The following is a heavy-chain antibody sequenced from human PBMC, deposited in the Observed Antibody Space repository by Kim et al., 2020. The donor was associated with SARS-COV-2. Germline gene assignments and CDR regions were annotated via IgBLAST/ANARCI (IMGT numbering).Heavy chain of an antibody. CDR3: ARANHDSSGPTPTDY. D-gene: IGHD3-22*01. CDR1: GYTFTGYY. V-gene: IGHV1-2*02. Sequence: ASVKVSCKASGYTFTGYYMHWVRQAPGQGLEWMGWINPNSGGTNYAQKFQGRVTMTRDTSISTAYMELSRLRSDDTAVYYCARANHDSSGPTPTDYWGQGTLVTVSS. J-gene: IGHJ4*02. CDR2: INPNSGGT.